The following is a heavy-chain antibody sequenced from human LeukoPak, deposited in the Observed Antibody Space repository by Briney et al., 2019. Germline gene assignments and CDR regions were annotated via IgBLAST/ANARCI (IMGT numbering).Heavy chain of an antibody. Sequence: GGSLRLSCAASGFTFSSYSMNWVRQAPGKGLEWVSSISSSSSYIYHADSVKGRFTISRDNAKNSLYLQMNSLRAEDTAVYYCAREKLELSFDYWGQGTLVTVSS. CDR1: GFTFSSYS. D-gene: IGHD1-7*01. CDR3: AREKLELSFDY. V-gene: IGHV3-21*01. CDR2: ISSSSSYI. J-gene: IGHJ4*02.